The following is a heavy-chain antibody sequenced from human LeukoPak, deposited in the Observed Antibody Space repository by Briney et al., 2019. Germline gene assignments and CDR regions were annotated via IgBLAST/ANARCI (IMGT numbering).Heavy chain of an antibody. CDR2: IYYSGST. V-gene: IGHV4-59*03. CDR1: GGSISSYY. Sequence: SETLSLTCTVSGGSISSYYWSWIRQPPGKGLEWIGYIYYSGSTNYNPSLKSRVTISIDTSKNQFSLMLSTVTAADTAIYYCATYYVIGAGRGHWGPGTPVTVSS. J-gene: IGHJ4*02. D-gene: IGHD3-10*02. CDR3: ATYYVIGAGRGH.